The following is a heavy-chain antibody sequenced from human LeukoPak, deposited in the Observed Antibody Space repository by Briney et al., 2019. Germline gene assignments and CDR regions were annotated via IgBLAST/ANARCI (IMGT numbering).Heavy chain of an antibody. CDR3: ARGSCSSSSCYERLNGLDV. CDR2: IDTAGDT. CDR1: GFTFSNYD. V-gene: IGHV3-13*01. D-gene: IGHD2-2*01. Sequence: PGGSLRLSCAASGFTFSNYDMHWVRQATGKGLEWVSSIDTAGDTYYPGSVKGRFTISRENAKKSFYLQMYSLRAGDTAVYYCARGSCSSSSCYERLNGLDVWGQGTTVTVSS. J-gene: IGHJ6*02.